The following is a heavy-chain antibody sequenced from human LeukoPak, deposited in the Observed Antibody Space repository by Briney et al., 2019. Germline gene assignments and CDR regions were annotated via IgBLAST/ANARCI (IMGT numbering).Heavy chain of an antibody. CDR3: AREQYSSSWYQPVDY. CDR1: GFTFSSHS. J-gene: IGHJ4*02. V-gene: IGHV3-21*01. Sequence: GGSLRLSCAASGFTFSSHSMNWVRRAPGKGLEWVSSVSGSSSFIYYAGSVKGRFTISRDNAKDSLYLQMNSLRAEDTAVYYCAREQYSSSWYQPVDYWGQGTLVTVSS. D-gene: IGHD6-13*01. CDR2: VSGSSSFI.